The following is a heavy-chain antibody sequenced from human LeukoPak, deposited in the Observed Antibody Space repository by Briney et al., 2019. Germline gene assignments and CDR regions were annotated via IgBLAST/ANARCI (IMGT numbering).Heavy chain of an antibody. CDR3: ANALPRRPFDM. CDR1: GGSISSNTYF. CDR2: IYYSGST. J-gene: IGHJ3*02. V-gene: IGHV4-39*07. Sequence: PSETLSLTCTVSGGSISSNTYFWGWIRQPPGKGLEWIGSIYYSGSTYYNPPLKSRVTISVGTSKSQFSLKLGSVTAADTAVYYCANALPRRPFDMWGQGTVVTVSS.